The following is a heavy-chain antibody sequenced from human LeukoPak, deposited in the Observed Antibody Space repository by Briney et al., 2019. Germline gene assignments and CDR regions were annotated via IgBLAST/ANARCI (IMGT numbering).Heavy chain of an antibody. D-gene: IGHD2-21*02. V-gene: IGHV3-74*01. Sequence: GGSLRLSCAVSGFTFSSYWMHWVRQAPGKGLVWVSRINSDGRRTTYAESVKGRFTISRDNAKNTLYLQMNSLRAEDTAVYYCAKSHHVTAIDYWGQGTLVTVSS. CDR3: AKSHHVTAIDY. CDR2: INSDGRRT. J-gene: IGHJ4*02. CDR1: GFTFSSYW.